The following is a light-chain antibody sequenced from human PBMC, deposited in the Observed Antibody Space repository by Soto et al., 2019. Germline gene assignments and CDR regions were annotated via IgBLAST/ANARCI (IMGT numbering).Light chain of an antibody. CDR3: CSYAGSSTFDVV. V-gene: IGLV2-23*02. CDR2: EVS. J-gene: IGLJ2*01. CDR1: SSDVGSYNL. Sequence: QSVLTQPASVSGSPGQSITITCTGTSSDVGSYNLVSWYQQHPGKAPKLMIYEVSKRPSGVSNRFSGSKSGNTASLTISGLQAEDEADYYCCSYAGSSTFDVVFRGGTKLTVL.